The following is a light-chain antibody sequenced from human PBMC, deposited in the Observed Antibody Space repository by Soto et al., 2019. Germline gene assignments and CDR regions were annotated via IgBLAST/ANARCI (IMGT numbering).Light chain of an antibody. CDR2: GAS. J-gene: IGKJ1*01. Sequence: EIVMTQSPATLSVSPGESATLSCRASQSVTSNLAWYQQNPGQAPRLLIYGASTRATGIPARFSGSGSGTEFTLTISSLQSEDFAVYYCQQYNNWPRTFGQGTKVDI. CDR3: QQYNNWPRT. CDR1: QSVTSN. V-gene: IGKV3-15*01.